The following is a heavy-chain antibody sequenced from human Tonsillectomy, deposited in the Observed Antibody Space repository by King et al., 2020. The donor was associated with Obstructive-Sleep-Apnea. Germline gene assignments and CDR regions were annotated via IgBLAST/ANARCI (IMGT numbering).Heavy chain of an antibody. V-gene: IGHV3-23*04. Sequence: VQLVESGGGLVQPGGSLRLSCAASGFTFSSYAMSWVRQAPGKGLEWVSAIGGSGGSTYYADSVKGRFTISGDNSKNTLYLQVNSLRAEDTAVYYCAKDSRHYDILTGTRHNWFDPWGQGTLVTVSS. J-gene: IGHJ5*02. CDR3: AKDSRHYDILTGTRHNWFDP. CDR2: IGGSGGST. CDR1: GFTFSSYA. D-gene: IGHD3-9*01.